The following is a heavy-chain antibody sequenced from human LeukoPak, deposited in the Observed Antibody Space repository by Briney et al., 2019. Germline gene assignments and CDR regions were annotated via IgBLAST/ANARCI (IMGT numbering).Heavy chain of an antibody. CDR1: GFTFDDYA. D-gene: IGHD6-13*01. CDR3: VRTWGSGYSAPPGD. CDR2: ISWNSGSI. J-gene: IGHJ4*02. Sequence: GRSLRLSCAASGFTFDDYAMHWVRQAPGKGLEWVSGISWNSGSIGYADSVKGRFTISRDNSKNTLYLQMNSLGAEDTAVYYCVRTWGSGYSAPPGDWGQGSLVTVSS. V-gene: IGHV3-9*01.